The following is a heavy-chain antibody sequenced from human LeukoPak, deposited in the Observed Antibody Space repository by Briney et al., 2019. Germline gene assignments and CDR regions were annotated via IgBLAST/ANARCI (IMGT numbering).Heavy chain of an antibody. CDR2: IIPIFGTA. J-gene: IGHJ3*01. Sequence: SVKVSCKASGGTFISYAISWVRQAPGQGLEWMGGIIPIFGTANYAQKFQGRVTITADESTSTAYMELSSLRSEDTAVYYCARGYYDSSGYPLWGQGTMVTVSS. D-gene: IGHD3-22*01. V-gene: IGHV1-69*13. CDR3: ARGYYDSSGYPL. CDR1: GGTFISYA.